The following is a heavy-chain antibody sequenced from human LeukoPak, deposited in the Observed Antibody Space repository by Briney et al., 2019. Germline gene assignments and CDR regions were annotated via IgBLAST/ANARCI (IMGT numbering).Heavy chain of an antibody. CDR3: ARLLGVRPNAFDI. V-gene: IGHV5-51*01. CDR1: GYRFINYW. J-gene: IGHJ3*02. Sequence: GESLKISCKGSGYRFINYWIGWVRQMPGKGLEWMGIIYPADSDTRYSPSFQGQVTISADKSISTAYLRWSSLKASDTAMYYCARLLGVRPNAFDIWGQGTMVTVSS. CDR2: IYPADSDT. D-gene: IGHD6-6*01.